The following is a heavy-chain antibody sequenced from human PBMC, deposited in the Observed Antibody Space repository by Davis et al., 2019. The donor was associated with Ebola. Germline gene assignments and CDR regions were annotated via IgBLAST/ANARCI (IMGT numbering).Heavy chain of an antibody. D-gene: IGHD1-26*01. CDR2: IYTSGRT. V-gene: IGHV4-61*09. J-gene: IGHJ4*02. CDR3: ARDAGSYYYYFDY. Sequence: PSETLSLTCTVTGGSISSGAYYWIWIRQPAGKGLEWVGHIYTSGRTNYNPSLKSRVTISVDTSKNQFSLKLNSVTAADTAVYYCARDAGSYYYYFDYWGQGTLVTVSS. CDR1: GGSISSGAYY.